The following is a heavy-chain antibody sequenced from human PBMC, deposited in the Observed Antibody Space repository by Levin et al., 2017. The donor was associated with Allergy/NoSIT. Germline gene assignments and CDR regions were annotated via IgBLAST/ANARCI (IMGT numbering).Heavy chain of an antibody. CDR1: GFTFSSYG. V-gene: IGHV3-33*01. CDR3: ARETPRNYYFDY. CDR2: IWYDGSNK. D-gene: IGHD3-16*01. J-gene: IGHJ4*02. Sequence: GGSLRLSCAASGFTFSSYGMHWVRQAPGKGLEWVAVIWYDGSNKYYADSVKGRFTISRDNSKNTLYLQMNSLRAEDTAVYYCARETPRNYYFDYWGQGTLVTVSS.